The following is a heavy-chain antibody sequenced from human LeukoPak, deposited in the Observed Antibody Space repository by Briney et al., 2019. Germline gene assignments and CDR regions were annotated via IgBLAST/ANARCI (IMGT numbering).Heavy chain of an antibody. Sequence: SETLSLTCTVSGGSISSYYWSWIRQPAGKGLEWIGRIYTSGSTNYNPSLKSRVTMSVDTSKNQFSLKLSSVTAADTAVYYCARDRRLNSTLVHAFDIWGQGTMVTVSS. CDR2: IYTSGST. D-gene: IGHD2/OR15-2a*01. CDR1: GGSISSYY. CDR3: ARDRRLNSTLVHAFDI. J-gene: IGHJ3*02. V-gene: IGHV4-4*07.